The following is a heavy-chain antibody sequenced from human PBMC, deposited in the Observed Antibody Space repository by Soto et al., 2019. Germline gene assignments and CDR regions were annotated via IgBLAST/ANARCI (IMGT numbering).Heavy chain of an antibody. Sequence: ESGGGVVQPGRSLRLSCAASGFTFSSYGMHWVRQAPGKGLEWVAVIWYDGSNKYYADSVKGRFTISRDNSKNTLYLQMNSLRAEDTAVYYCARDPVYSSGWYGRLAYWGQGTLVTVSS. D-gene: IGHD6-19*01. CDR2: IWYDGSNK. J-gene: IGHJ4*02. V-gene: IGHV3-33*01. CDR1: GFTFSSYG. CDR3: ARDPVYSSGWYGRLAY.